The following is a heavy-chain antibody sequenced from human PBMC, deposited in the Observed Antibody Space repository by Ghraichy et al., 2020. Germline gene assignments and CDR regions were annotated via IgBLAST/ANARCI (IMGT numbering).Heavy chain of an antibody. V-gene: IGHV3-74*01. CDR1: GFTLSSYW. D-gene: IGHD1-1*01. CDR3: ASVSTGVPFDY. Sequence: GGSLRLSCAASGFTLSSYWMHWVRQAPGKGLVWVSRISSAGGTNYADSVKGRFTISRDNAKNTLYLQMNSLRAEDTAVYYCASVSTGVPFDYWGLGTLVTVSS. CDR2: ISSAGGT. J-gene: IGHJ4*02.